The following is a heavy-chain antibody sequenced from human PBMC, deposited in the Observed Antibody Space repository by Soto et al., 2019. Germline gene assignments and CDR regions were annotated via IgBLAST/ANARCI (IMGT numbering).Heavy chain of an antibody. V-gene: IGHV4-30-4*01. D-gene: IGHD1-26*01. CDR2: IFYTGST. CDR3: AREPLKWYGMDV. J-gene: IGHJ6*02. Sequence: QVQLQESGPGLVKPSQTLSLTCTVSGGSISSGDYYWSWIRQSPGTGLEWNGYIFYTGSTYYNPSLRSRLAISVDTSKNQFSLKLSSVTAADAAVYYCAREPLKWYGMDVWGQGTTVTVSS. CDR1: GGSISSGDYY.